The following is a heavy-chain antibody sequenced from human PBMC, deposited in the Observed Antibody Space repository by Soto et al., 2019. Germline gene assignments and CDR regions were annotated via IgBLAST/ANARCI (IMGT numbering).Heavy chain of an antibody. CDR3: AREGRFYGDYEDY. D-gene: IGHD4-17*01. Sequence: QVQLQESGPGLVKPSQTLSLTCTVSGGSISSGDYYWSWIRQPPGKGLEWIGYIYYSGSTYSSPSLKSRVTISVDTSKNQCSLKLSSVTAADTAVYYCAREGRFYGDYEDYWGQGTLVTVSS. V-gene: IGHV4-30-4*01. CDR1: GGSISSGDYY. J-gene: IGHJ4*02. CDR2: IYYSGST.